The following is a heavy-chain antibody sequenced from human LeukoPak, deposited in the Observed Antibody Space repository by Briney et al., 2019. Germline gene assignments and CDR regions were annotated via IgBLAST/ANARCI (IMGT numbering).Heavy chain of an antibody. D-gene: IGHD6-13*01. CDR1: GFTFSSYA. J-gene: IGHJ3*02. Sequence: GGSLRLSCAAPGFTFSSYAMSWVRQGPGKGSEWVSGFSASDGSTQYAESVKGRFTISRDNSKNTLFLHMNSLRGDDTAVYYCAKSRTAASGTGAFDIWGQGTMVTVSS. CDR3: AKSRTAASGTGAFDI. CDR2: FSASDGST. V-gene: IGHV3-23*01.